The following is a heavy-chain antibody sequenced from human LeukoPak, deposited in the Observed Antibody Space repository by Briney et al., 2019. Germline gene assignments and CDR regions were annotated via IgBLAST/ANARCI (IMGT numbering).Heavy chain of an antibody. CDR2: TFYRSKWCN. V-gene: IGHV6-1*01. Sequence: SQTLSLTCAISGDSVSSNSAAWNWIRQSPSRGLEWLGRTFYRSKWCNDYAVSVKSRITVNPDTSKNQLSLQLNSVTPDDTAVYYCARGFKGAIDYWGQGTLVTVSS. D-gene: IGHD1-26*01. J-gene: IGHJ4*02. CDR3: ARGFKGAIDY. CDR1: GDSVSSNSAA.